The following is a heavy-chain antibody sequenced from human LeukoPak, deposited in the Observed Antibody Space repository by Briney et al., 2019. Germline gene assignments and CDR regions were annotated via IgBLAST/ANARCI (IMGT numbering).Heavy chain of an antibody. CDR1: GGSFSGYY. J-gene: IGHJ4*02. D-gene: IGHD4-17*01. CDR3: ARFRRGDYYFDY. CDR2: INHSGST. Sequence: PSETLSLTCAVYGGSFSGYYWSWIRQPPGKGLEWIGEINHSGSTNYNPSLKSRVTISVDTSQDQFSMKLSSVAAADTAVYYCARFRRGDYYFDYWGQGTLVTVSS. V-gene: IGHV4-34*01.